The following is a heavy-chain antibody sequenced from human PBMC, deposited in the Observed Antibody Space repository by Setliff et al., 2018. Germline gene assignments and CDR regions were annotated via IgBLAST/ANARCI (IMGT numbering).Heavy chain of an antibody. CDR2: IYPGNADT. CDR1: GYSFTDYW. J-gene: IGHJ5*02. D-gene: IGHD2-21*01. CDR3: ARRGERFFNWFDP. Sequence: GESLKISCKRSGYSFTDYWIAWVRQTPGKGLEWMGTIYPGNADTRYSPSFQGQVTISTDTSINTAFLQWNNLKASDTAVYYCARRGERFFNWFDPWGQGTLVTVSS. V-gene: IGHV5-51*01.